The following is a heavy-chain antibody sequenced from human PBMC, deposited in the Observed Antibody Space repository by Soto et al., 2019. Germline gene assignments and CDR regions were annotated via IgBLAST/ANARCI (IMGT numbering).Heavy chain of an antibody. V-gene: IGHV1-2*04. CDR2: INPNSGGT. Sequence: ASVKVSCKASRYTFTGYYMHWVRQAPGQGLEWMGWINPNSGGTNYAQKFQGWVTMTRDTSISTAYMELSRLRSDDTAVYYCARGSGYDLDYYYYYMDVWGKGTTVTVS. CDR1: RYTFTGYY. D-gene: IGHD5-12*01. J-gene: IGHJ6*03. CDR3: ARGSGYDLDYYYYYMDV.